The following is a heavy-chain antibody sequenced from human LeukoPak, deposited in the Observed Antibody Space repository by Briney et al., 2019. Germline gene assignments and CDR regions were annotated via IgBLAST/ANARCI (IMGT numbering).Heavy chain of an antibody. Sequence: ASVKVSCKASGYTFTSYDINWVRQATGQGLEWMGCMNPNSGNTGYAQKFQGRVTMTRNTSISTAYMELSSLRSEDTAVYYCARDHSLLRYFDWFLYGMDVWGQGTTVTVSS. CDR1: GYTFTSYD. V-gene: IGHV1-8*01. J-gene: IGHJ6*02. CDR2: MNPNSGNT. D-gene: IGHD3-9*01. CDR3: ARDHSLLRYFDWFLYGMDV.